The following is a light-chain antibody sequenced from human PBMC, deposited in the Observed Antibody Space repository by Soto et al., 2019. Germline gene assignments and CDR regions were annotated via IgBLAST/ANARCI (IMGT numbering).Light chain of an antibody. CDR1: QSISDN. J-gene: IGKJ1*01. CDR3: QQYDNWPKT. CDR2: AAS. Sequence: EIVMTQSPATLSVSPGERATLSCSASQSISDNLAWYQQKPGQAPRLLIYAASTRATGIPARISGSGSGTEFTLTVSSLQSEDFAVYYCQQYDNWPKTFGQGTKV. V-gene: IGKV3-15*01.